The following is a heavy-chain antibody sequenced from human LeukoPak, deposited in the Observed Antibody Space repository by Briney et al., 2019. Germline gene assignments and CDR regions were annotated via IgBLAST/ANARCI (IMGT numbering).Heavy chain of an antibody. CDR3: VRGRDYYYGLDV. CDR1: GYTFTSYD. J-gene: IGHJ6*02. V-gene: IGHV1-8*01. Sequence: ASVKVSCKTSGYTFTSYDINWVRQAPGQGLEYMGWMNPNSGVTTNAKKFQGRVSMTRDTSTTTAYMEVRGLRSDDTAVYYCVRGRDYYYGLDVWGQGTTVNVSS. CDR2: MNPNSGVT.